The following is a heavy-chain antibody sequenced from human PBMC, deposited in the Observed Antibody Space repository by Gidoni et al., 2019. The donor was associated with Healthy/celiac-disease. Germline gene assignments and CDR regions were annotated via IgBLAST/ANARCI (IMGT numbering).Heavy chain of an antibody. V-gene: IGHV3-7*03. J-gene: IGHJ3*02. CDR1: GFTFRRYW. CDR3: ARENNRDMWEGIKGHAFDI. Sequence: EVQLVESGGGLVQPGGSLRLSCAASGFTFRRYWMRWVRQAPGKGLEGGDNRKKEGSEKYYVDYGKGRFTIARDNAKNSLDRKMNSMRAEDTAVYYGARENNRDMWEGIKGHAFDIWGQGTMVTVSS. D-gene: IGHD1-26*01. CDR2: RKKEGSEK.